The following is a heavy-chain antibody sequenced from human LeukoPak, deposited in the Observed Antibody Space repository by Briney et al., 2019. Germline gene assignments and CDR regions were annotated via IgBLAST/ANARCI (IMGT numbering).Heavy chain of an antibody. CDR3: AKLGPLGGWSWPFDP. CDR2: ISGSGGST. V-gene: IGHV3-23*01. Sequence: GGSLRLSCAASGFTFSSYAISWVRRAPGKGLEGVSAISGSGGSTYYADSVKGRFTISRDNSKNTLYLQMNSLRAEDTAVYYCAKLGPLGGWSWPFDPWGQGTLVTVSS. J-gene: IGHJ5*02. CDR1: GFTFSSYA. D-gene: IGHD2-15*01.